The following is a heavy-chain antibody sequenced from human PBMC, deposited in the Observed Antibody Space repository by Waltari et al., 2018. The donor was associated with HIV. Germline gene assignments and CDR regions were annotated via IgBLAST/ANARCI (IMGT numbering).Heavy chain of an antibody. D-gene: IGHD6-19*01. CDR1: GFTFSSYS. V-gene: IGHV3-21*01. Sequence: EVQLVESGGGLVKPGGSLRLSCAASGFTFSSYSMNWVRQAPGKGLEWVSSISSSSSYIYYADSVKGRFTISRDNAKNSLYLQMNSLRAEDTAVYYCARDGDSSGWHSYFDYWGQGTLVTVSS. CDR2: ISSSSSYI. J-gene: IGHJ4*02. CDR3: ARDGDSSGWHSYFDY.